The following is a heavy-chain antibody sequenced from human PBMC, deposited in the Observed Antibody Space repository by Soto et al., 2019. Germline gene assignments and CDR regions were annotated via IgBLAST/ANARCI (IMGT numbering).Heavy chain of an antibody. D-gene: IGHD2-8*01. CDR1: GGSVSSGSYY. V-gene: IGHV4-61*01. J-gene: IGHJ4*02. Sequence: SETLSLTCTVSGGSVSSGSYYWSWIRQPPGKGLEWIGYIYYSGSTNCNPSLKSRVTISVDTSKNQFSLKLSSVTAADTAVYYCAREAVSFDYWRQGTLVTVS. CDR3: AREAVSFDY. CDR2: IYYSGST.